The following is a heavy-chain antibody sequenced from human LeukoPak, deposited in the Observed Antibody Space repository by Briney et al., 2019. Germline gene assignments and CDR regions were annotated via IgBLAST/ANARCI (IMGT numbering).Heavy chain of an antibody. CDR3: ARGAFRTVVVGTRYYYYMDV. D-gene: IGHD3-22*01. Sequence: GGSLRLSCAASGFTFSSYEMNWVRQAPGKGLEWVSYISSSGSTIYYADSVKGRFTISRDNAKNSLYLQMNSLRAEDTAVYYCARGAFRTVVVGTRYYYYMDVWGKGTTVTVSS. CDR2: ISSSGSTI. J-gene: IGHJ6*03. CDR1: GFTFSSYE. V-gene: IGHV3-48*03.